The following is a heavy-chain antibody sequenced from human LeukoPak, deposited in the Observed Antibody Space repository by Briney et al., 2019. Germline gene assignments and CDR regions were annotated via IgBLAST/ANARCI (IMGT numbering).Heavy chain of an antibody. CDR1: GGSISSYF. CDR3: ARGASGNYHYFDY. Sequence: SETLSLTCTVSGGSISSYFWSWIRQPAGKGLEWIGRIYTSGSTDYNPSLKSRVTLSVDTSKNQFSLKLSSVAAADTAVYYCARGASGNYHYFDYWGQGTLVTVSS. D-gene: IGHD1-26*01. CDR2: IYTSGST. V-gene: IGHV4-4*07. J-gene: IGHJ4*02.